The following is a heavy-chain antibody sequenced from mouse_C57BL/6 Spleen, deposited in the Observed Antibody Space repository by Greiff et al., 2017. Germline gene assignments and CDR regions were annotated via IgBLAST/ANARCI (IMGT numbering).Heavy chain of an antibody. CDR3: ARDGYYAYAMDY. Sequence: EVKLMESEGGLVQPGSSMKLSCTASGFTFSDYYMAWVRQVPEKGLEWVANINYDGSSTYYLDSLKSRFIISRDNAKNILYLQMSSLKSEDTATYYCARDGYYAYAMDYWGQGTSVTVSS. J-gene: IGHJ4*01. V-gene: IGHV5-16*01. CDR1: GFTFSDYY. CDR2: INYDGSST. D-gene: IGHD2-3*01.